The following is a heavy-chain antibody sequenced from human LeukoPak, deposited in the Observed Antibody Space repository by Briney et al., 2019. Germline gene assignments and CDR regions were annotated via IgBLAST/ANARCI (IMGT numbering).Heavy chain of an antibody. CDR2: ISAYNGNT. J-gene: IGHJ4*02. D-gene: IGHD3-10*01. Sequence: GASVKVSCKASGYTFTSYGISWVRQAPGQGLEWMRWISAYNGNTNYAQKLQGRVTMTTDTSTSTAHMELRSLRSDDTAVYYCARAAYYGSGSYYKWGQGTLVTVSS. CDR3: ARAAYYGSGSYYK. V-gene: IGHV1-18*01. CDR1: GYTFTSYG.